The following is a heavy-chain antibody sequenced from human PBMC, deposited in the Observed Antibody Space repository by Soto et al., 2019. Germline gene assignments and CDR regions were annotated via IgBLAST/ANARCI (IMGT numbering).Heavy chain of an antibody. CDR2: ILPIFGTA. V-gene: IGHV1-69*01. CDR3: ASSGVSFNYYGSGSLDAFDI. CDR1: GGTFSSYA. Sequence: QVQLVQSGAEVKKPGSSVKVSCKASGGTFSSYAISWVRQAPGQGLEWMGGILPIFGTANYARKFQGRVTITADESTSTAYMELSSLRSEDTAVYYCASSGVSFNYYGSGSLDAFDIWGQGTMVTVSS. J-gene: IGHJ3*02. D-gene: IGHD3-10*01.